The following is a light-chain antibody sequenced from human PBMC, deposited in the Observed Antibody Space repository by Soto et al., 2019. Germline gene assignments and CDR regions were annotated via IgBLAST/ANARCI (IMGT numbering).Light chain of an antibody. V-gene: IGKV1-39*01. Sequence: DIQMTQYPSSLSASVGDRVTITCRASQSISSYLNWYQQKPGKAPKLLIYAASSLQSRVPSRFSGSGSVTYFTHTISSLQPEDFATYYCQQSYRTPPTFGQGTKVEIK. CDR3: QQSYRTPPT. CDR1: QSISSY. CDR2: AAS. J-gene: IGKJ1*01.